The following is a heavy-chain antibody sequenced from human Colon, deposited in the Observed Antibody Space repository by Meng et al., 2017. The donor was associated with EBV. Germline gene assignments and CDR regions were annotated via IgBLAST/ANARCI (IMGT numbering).Heavy chain of an antibody. D-gene: IGHD5-18*01. CDR1: GGSICSVYW. CDR3: ARGGYYSFDY. J-gene: IGHJ4*02. CDR2: IYHSGRT. V-gene: IGHV4-4*02. Sequence: QGHLQASGPGLVKPSDILSRSCAVCGGSICSVYWWTWVRQSPGKGLEWIGEIYHSGRTNYNPSLKSRVTISVDKSKNQFSLKLTSVTAADTAVYYCARGGYYSFDYWGQRTLVTVSS.